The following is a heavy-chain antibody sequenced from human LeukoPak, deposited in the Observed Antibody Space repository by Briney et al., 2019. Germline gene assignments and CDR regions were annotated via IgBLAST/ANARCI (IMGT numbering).Heavy chain of an antibody. D-gene: IGHD2-2*01. J-gene: IGHJ4*02. V-gene: IGHV3-30*18. Sequence: PGGSLRLSCAASGFTFSSYGMHWVRQAPGKGLEWVAVISYDGSNKYYADSVKGRFTISRDNSKNTLYLQMNSLRAEDTAVYYCAKYLGLSNFDYWGQGTLVTVSS. CDR3: AKYLGLSNFDY. CDR1: GFTFSSYG. CDR2: ISYDGSNK.